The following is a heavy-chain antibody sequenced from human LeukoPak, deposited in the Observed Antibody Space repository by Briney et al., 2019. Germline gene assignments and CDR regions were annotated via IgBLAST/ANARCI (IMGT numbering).Heavy chain of an antibody. D-gene: IGHD6-19*01. CDR1: GGSISSYY. J-gene: IGHJ4*02. V-gene: IGHV4-59*01. CDR3: ARQGYGSGYYYFDY. CDR2: VYYSGTT. Sequence: PSETLSLTCTVSGGSISSYYWSWIRQPPGKGLEWIGYVYYSGTTNYNPSLKGRVTISVDTSKNQFSLELSSVTAADTAVYYCARQGYGSGYYYFDYWGQGTLVTVSS.